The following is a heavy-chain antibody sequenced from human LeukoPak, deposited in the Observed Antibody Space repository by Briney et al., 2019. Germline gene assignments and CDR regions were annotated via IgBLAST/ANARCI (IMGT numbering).Heavy chain of an antibody. Sequence: SETLSLTCAVSDYSISRGYYWGWIRQPPGKGLEWIGSIYHSGSTYYNPSLKSRVTISVDTSKNQFSLKLSSVTAADTAVYFCARAYSSTWYGGDTFDIWGQGTMVTVSS. CDR1: DYSISRGYY. CDR2: IYHSGST. D-gene: IGHD6-13*01. V-gene: IGHV4-38-2*01. CDR3: ARAYSSTWYGGDTFDI. J-gene: IGHJ3*02.